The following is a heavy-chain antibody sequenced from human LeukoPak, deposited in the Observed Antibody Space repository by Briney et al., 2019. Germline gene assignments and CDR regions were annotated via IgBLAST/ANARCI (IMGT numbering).Heavy chain of an antibody. CDR3: AREGAIRWFDP. CDR2: IYYSGST. Sequence: SETLSLTCTVSGGSISSYYWSWIRRPPGKGLEWIGYIYYSGSTNYNPSLKSRVTISVDTSKNQFSLKLSSVTAADTAVYYCAREGAIRWFDPWGQGTLVTVSS. CDR1: GGSISSYY. J-gene: IGHJ5*02. D-gene: IGHD3-3*02. V-gene: IGHV4-59*01.